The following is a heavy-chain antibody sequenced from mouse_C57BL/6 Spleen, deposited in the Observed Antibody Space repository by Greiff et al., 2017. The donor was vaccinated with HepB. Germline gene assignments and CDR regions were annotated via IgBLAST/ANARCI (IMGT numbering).Heavy chain of an antibody. Sequence: VKVVESGPGLVAPSQSLSITCTVSGFSLTSYGVDWVRQPPGKGLEWLGVIWGGGSTNYNSALMSRLSISKDNSKSQVFLKMNSLQTDDTAMYYCAKQGDWDRDYWYFDVWGTGTTVTVSS. J-gene: IGHJ1*03. D-gene: IGHD4-1*01. V-gene: IGHV2-9*01. CDR2: IWGGGST. CDR1: GFSLTSYG. CDR3: AKQGDWDRDYWYFDV.